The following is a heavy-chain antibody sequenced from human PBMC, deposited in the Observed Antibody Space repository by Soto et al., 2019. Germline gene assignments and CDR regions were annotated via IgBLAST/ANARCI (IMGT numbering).Heavy chain of an antibody. D-gene: IGHD6-13*01. CDR2: ISFDGNRI. CDR3: VNLLYVAAAGTHHYYGFAV. J-gene: IGHJ6*02. Sequence: QVQLVESGGGVVQPGRSLRLSCAASGFTFSIYPMHWVRQAPGKGLEWVAFISFDGNRIFYADSVKGRFTVSRDNSKNTVYLQMNNLRPGDAAVHHCVNLLYVAAAGTHHYYGFAVLGRGTTVTVS. V-gene: IGHV3-30-3*01. CDR1: GFTFSIYP.